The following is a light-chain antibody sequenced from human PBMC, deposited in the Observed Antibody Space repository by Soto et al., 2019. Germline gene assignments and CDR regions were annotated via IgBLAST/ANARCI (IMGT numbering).Light chain of an antibody. Sequence: QSALTQPRSVSGSPGQSVTISCTGTSCDVGGYNYVSWYQQHPGKAPKLMIYDVSKRPSGVPDRFSGSKSGNTASLTISGLQAEDEADYYCCSYAGSYTYWVFGGGTKVTVL. V-gene: IGLV2-11*01. CDR2: DVS. CDR1: SCDVGGYNY. J-gene: IGLJ3*02. CDR3: CSYAGSYTYWV.